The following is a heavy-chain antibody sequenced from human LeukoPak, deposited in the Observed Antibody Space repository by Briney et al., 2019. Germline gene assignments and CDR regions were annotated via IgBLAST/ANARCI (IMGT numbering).Heavy chain of an antibody. CDR3: ARGRRGYYDSSGYYYFDY. V-gene: IGHV3-66*02. CDR2: IYSGGST. D-gene: IGHD3-22*01. Sequence: GGSLRLSCAASGFTLSSNYMSWVRQAPGKGLEWVSVIYSGGSTYYADSVKGRFTISRDNSKNTLYLQMNSLRAEDTAVYYWARGRRGYYDSSGYYYFDYWGQGTLVTASS. CDR1: GFTLSSNY. J-gene: IGHJ4*02.